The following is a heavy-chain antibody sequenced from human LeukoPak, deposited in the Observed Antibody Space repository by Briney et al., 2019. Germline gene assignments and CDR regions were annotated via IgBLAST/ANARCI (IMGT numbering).Heavy chain of an antibody. CDR1: RYTLFGYL. V-gene: IGHV1-2*02. CDR3: ARAGTLMITMVRGALASKKGFDI. Sequence: VSSKDSRYTLFGYLMRGGPEAPGERVEWMGWINPIGGGPNYAQKFQGRVTMTRDTSISTAYMELSRLRSDDTAVYYCARAGTLMITMVRGALASKKGFDIWGQGTMVTVSS. D-gene: IGHD3-10*01. J-gene: IGHJ3*02. CDR2: INPIGGGP.